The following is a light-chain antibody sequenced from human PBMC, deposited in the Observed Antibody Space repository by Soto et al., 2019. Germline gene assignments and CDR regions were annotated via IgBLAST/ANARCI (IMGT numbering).Light chain of an antibody. Sequence: DIVMTQSPDSLAVSLGERATINCKSSQSVLYSSNNKNYLAWYQQKPGQPPKLLIYWASTRESGVPDRFGGSGSGTDFTLTISSLQAEDVAVYYCQQYYNTPVTFAQGTKVEIK. V-gene: IGKV4-1*01. CDR1: QSVLYSSNNKNY. J-gene: IGKJ1*01. CDR3: QQYYNTPVT. CDR2: WAS.